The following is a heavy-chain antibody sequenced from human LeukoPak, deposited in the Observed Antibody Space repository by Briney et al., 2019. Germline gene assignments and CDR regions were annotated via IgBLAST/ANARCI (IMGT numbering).Heavy chain of an antibody. CDR2: VYYSGST. J-gene: IGHJ4*02. CDR3: ASSGASGYYTSHYFDY. CDR1: GGSISSGGYY. V-gene: IGHV4-31*03. D-gene: IGHD3-3*01. Sequence: TLSLTCTVSGGSISSGGYYWSWIRQHPGKGLEWIGYVYYSGSTYYNPSLKSRVTISVDTSENQFSLKLSSVTAADTAAYYCASSGASGYYTSHYFDYWGQGTLVTVSS.